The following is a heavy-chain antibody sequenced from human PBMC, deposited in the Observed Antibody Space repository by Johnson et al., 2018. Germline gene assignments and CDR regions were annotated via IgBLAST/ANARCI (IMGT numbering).Heavy chain of an antibody. CDR3: ARNVGSGWPDVYFQH. CDR1: GGSISSYY. J-gene: IGHJ1*01. V-gene: IGHV4-59*01. CDR2: IYYSGST. Sequence: QVELQESGPGLVKPSETLSLTCTVSGGSISSYYWSWIRQPPGKGLEWIGYIYYSGSTNYNPSLKSRVTISVDPSKNQFSLKLSSVTAADTAVYCCARNVGSGWPDVYFQHWGQGTLVTVSS. D-gene: IGHD6-19*01.